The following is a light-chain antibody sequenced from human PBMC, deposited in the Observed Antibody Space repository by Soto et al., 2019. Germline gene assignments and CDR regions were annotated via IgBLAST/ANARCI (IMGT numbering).Light chain of an antibody. CDR2: YVS. V-gene: IGKV1-39*01. CDR3: QQSYDLPRT. Sequence: DIQMTQSPSSLSASVGDRVTISCRTNQSVRKYINWYQQKPGTAPKPLIYYVSSLQGGVPSRFSGSGSATDFALTISNLQPEDFATYYCQQSYDLPRTFGQGTKLEIK. CDR1: QSVRKY. J-gene: IGKJ2*01.